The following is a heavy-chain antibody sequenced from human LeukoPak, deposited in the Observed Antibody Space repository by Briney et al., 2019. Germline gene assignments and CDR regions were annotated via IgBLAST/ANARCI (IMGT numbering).Heavy chain of an antibody. Sequence: GGALRLSRAAPGFNLYEYWVGLGPPAPGGRLGWGAHIKQDGSEKYYGESVRGRLTISRDNAKNSVYLQMNSLRAEDTAVYYCARDEHQYFYASSGRFDYWGQGTLVTVSS. J-gene: IGHJ4*02. D-gene: IGHD3-22*01. CDR2: IKQDGSEK. CDR1: GFNLYEYW. CDR3: ARDEHQYFYASSGRFDY. V-gene: IGHV3-7*04.